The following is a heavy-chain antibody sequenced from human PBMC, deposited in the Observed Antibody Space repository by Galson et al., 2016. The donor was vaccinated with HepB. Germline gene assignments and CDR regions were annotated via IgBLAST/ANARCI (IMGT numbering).Heavy chain of an antibody. V-gene: IGHV3-64*01. Sequence: SLRLSCAASGFTFSAYSMQWVRQAPGKGLEYVSHINTNGGSTFYANSVRGRFTLSRDNSKNTLYLQMGGLTAEDMAVYYCARNVDQRLVGLYDYWGQGTLVTVSS. CDR1: GFTFSAYS. CDR3: ARNVDQRLVGLYDY. CDR2: INTNGGST. D-gene: IGHD6-25*01. J-gene: IGHJ4*02.